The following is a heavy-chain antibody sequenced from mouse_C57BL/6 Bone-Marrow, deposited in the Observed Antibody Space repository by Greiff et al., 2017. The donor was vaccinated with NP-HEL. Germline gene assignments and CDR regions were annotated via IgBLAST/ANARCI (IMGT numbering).Heavy chain of an antibody. CDR3: ARWYAMDY. CDR1: GYTFTSYW. J-gene: IGHJ4*01. Sequence: QVQLQQPGAELVRPGTSVKLSCKASGYTFTSYWMHWVKQRPGQGLEWIGVIDPSDSYTNYNQKFKGKATLTVDTSSSTAYMQLSSLTSEDSAVYYCARWYAMDYWGQGTSVTVSS. V-gene: IGHV1-59*01. CDR2: IDPSDSYT.